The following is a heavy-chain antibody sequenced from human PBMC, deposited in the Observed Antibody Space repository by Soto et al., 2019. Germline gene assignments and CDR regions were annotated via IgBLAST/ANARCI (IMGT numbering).Heavy chain of an antibody. V-gene: IGHV3-23*01. CDR1: GFTFSSYA. J-gene: IGHJ4*02. CDR3: AKGDPVEVATIVDY. CDR2: ISGSGGST. D-gene: IGHD2-15*01. Sequence: EVQLLEFGGGLVQPGGSLRLSCAASGFTFSSYAMSWVRQAPGKGLEWVSVISGSGGSTYYADSVKGRFTISRDNSKSTLFLQMNSLRAEDTAVYYCAKGDPVEVATIVDYWGQGTLVTVSS.